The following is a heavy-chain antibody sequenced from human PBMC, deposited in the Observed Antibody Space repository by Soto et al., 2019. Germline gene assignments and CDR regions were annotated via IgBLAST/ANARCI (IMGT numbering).Heavy chain of an antibody. CDR1: GFTFSSYA. J-gene: IGHJ3*02. D-gene: IGHD1-26*01. Sequence: QVQLVESGGGVVQPGRSLRLSCAASGFTFSSYAMHWVRQAPGKGLEWVAVISYDGSNKYYADSVKSRFTISRDNSKNTLYLQMNSLRAEDTAVYYCVGATTHDAFDIWGQGTMVTVSS. CDR3: VGATTHDAFDI. CDR2: ISYDGSNK. V-gene: IGHV3-30-3*01.